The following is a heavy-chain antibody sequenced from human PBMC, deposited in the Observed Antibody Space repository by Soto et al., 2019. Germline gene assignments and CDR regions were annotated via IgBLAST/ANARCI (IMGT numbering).Heavy chain of an antibody. CDR3: ARQYYYGSVVNYYCYGMDV. CDR2: IYPADSNV. CDR1: GFIFTNYW. J-gene: IGHJ6*02. D-gene: IGHD3-10*01. Sequence: PGESLKISCKGSGFIFTNYWIGWVRQMPGKGLEWMGIIYPADSNVRYSPSFQGQVTISVDKSISTAYLQWTSLKASDTAIYYCARQYYYGSVVNYYCYGMDVWGQVTTVTVS. V-gene: IGHV5-51*01.